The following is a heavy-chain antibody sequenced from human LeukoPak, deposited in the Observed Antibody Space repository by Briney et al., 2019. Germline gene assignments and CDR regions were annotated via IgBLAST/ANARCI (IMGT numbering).Heavy chain of an antibody. D-gene: IGHD3-22*01. CDR1: GGTINDYY. CDR3: AIAVHYFEPSRDIYIDAFDI. CDR2: INSNGNT. Sequence: PEETVSLTCTASGGTINDYYWTWSRQTPGKRLEWLGCINSNGNTSYSPSLMRRGIMLVDQNKNHCSLRMSTVTTADTAVYYWAIAVHYFEPSRDIYIDAFDIWGQGTMVTVSS. V-gene: IGHV4-59*01. J-gene: IGHJ3*02.